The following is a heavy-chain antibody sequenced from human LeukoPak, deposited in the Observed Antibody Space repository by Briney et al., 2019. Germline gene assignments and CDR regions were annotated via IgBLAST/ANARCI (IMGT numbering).Heavy chain of an antibody. Sequence: ASVKVSCKASGYTFTSYGISWVRQAPGQGLEWMGWISAYNGNTNYAQKLQGRVTMTTDTSTSTAYMELRSLRSDDTAVYYCAGDCYDFWSGYYTPLGYYYYYGMDVWGQGTTVTVSS. CDR1: GYTFTSYG. D-gene: IGHD3-3*01. CDR3: AGDCYDFWSGYYTPLGYYYYYGMDV. J-gene: IGHJ6*02. CDR2: ISAYNGNT. V-gene: IGHV1-18*01.